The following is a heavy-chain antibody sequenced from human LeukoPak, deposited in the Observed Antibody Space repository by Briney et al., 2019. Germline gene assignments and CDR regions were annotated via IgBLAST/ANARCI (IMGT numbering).Heavy chain of an antibody. J-gene: IGHJ5*02. Sequence: SETLSLTCAVYGGSFSGYSWTWIRQPPGKGLEWIGEFNHSGSTNYNPSLKSRVTISVDTSKNQFSLKLTSVTAADTAVYYCARHGIYYGLGSSYGLPNWFDPWGQGTLVTVSS. V-gene: IGHV4-34*01. D-gene: IGHD3-10*01. CDR3: ARHGIYYGLGSSYGLPNWFDP. CDR1: GGSFSGYS. CDR2: FNHSGST.